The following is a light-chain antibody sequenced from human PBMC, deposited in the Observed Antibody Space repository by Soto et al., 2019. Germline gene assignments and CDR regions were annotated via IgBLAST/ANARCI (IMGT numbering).Light chain of an antibody. CDR2: DVS. CDR1: SSDVGNYNY. J-gene: IGLJ1*01. CDR3: SSYTSSDTYV. Sequence: QSALTQPASVSGSPGQSITISCTGTSSDVGNYNYVSWHQHHPGKAPKLMINDVSNRPSGVSSRFSGSKSGNTASLTISGLRVEDEGDYYCSSYTSSDTYVFGTGTKVTVL. V-gene: IGLV2-14*03.